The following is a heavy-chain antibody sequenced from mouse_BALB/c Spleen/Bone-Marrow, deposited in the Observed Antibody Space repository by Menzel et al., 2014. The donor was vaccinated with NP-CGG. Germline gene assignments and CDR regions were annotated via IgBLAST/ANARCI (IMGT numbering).Heavy chain of an antibody. CDR3: ARKGAMITHYYAMDY. D-gene: IGHD2-4*01. J-gene: IGHJ4*01. CDR1: GFTFSSFG. V-gene: IGHV5-17*02. Sequence: EVQVVESGGGLVQPGGSRKLSCAASGFTFSSFGMHWVRQAPEKGLEWVAYISNGSSTIYYADTVKGRFTISRDNPKNTLFLQMNSLRSEDTAMYYCARKGAMITHYYAMDYWGQETSVTVSS. CDR2: ISNGSSTI.